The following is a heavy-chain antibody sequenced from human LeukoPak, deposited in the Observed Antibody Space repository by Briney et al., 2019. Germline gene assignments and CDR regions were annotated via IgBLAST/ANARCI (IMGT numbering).Heavy chain of an antibody. CDR2: ISYSGST. V-gene: IGHV4-39*07. CDR1: GDSISSSNYH. Sequence: PSETLSLTCTVSGDSISSSNYHWGWIRQPPGKGLEWVGTISYSGSTRYNSSLESRVIISVDTSKNQFSLKLSSVTAADTAVYYCGLSRPHGSGSYSTNYYYSMDVWGQGTTVTVSS. CDR3: GLSRPHGSGSYSTNYYYSMDV. D-gene: IGHD3-10*01. J-gene: IGHJ6*02.